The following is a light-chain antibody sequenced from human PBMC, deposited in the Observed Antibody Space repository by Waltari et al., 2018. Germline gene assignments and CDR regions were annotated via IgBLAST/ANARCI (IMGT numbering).Light chain of an antibody. J-gene: IGKJ1*01. CDR3: QKYGTLPAT. CDR1: QSVSRT. V-gene: IGKV3-20*01. CDR2: DAS. Sequence: SCRASQSVSRTLAWYQQKPGQAPRLLIYDASTRATGIPDRFSGSGFGTDFSLTISRLEPEDFAVYYCQKYGTLPATFGQGATVEIK.